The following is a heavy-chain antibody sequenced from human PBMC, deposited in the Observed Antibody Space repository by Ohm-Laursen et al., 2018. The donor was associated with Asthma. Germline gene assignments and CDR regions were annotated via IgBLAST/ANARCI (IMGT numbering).Heavy chain of an antibody. CDR2: ISGSGGST. J-gene: IGHJ4*02. CDR3: ARDYGDYLDY. D-gene: IGHD4-17*01. Sequence: SLRLSCAAPGFTFSSYAMSWVRQAPGKGLEWVSAISGSGGSTYYADSVKGRFTISRDNSKSTLYLQMNSLRAEDTAVYYCARDYGDYLDYWGQGTLVTVSS. V-gene: IGHV3-23*01. CDR1: GFTFSSYA.